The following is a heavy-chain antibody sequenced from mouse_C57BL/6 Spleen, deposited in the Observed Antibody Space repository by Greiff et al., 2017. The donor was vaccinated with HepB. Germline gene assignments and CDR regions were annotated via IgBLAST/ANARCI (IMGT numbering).Heavy chain of an antibody. V-gene: IGHV1-82*01. CDR3: ARGFYYYGSSYAMDY. CDR1: GYAFSSSW. D-gene: IGHD1-1*01. J-gene: IGHJ4*01. CDR2: IYPGDGDT. Sequence: QVQLQQSGPELVKPGASVKISCKASGYAFSSSWMNWVKQRPGKGLEWIGRIYPGDGDTNYNGKFKGKATLTADKSSSTAYMQLSSLTSEDSAVYFCARGFYYYGSSYAMDYWGQGTSVTVSS.